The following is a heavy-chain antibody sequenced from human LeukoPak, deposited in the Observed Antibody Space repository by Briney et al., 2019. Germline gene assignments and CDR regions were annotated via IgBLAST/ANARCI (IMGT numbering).Heavy chain of an antibody. D-gene: IGHD3-10*01. V-gene: IGHV1-46*01. J-gene: IGHJ4*02. CDR1: GYTFTSYY. CDR2: INPSGGST. Sequence: ASVKVSCKASGYTFTSYYMHWVRQAPGQGLEWMGIINPSGGSTSYAQKFQGRVTMTRDTSTSTVYMELSSLRSEDTDVYYRARGGSGSYYNPRYYFDYWGQGTLVTVSS. CDR3: ARGGSGSYYNPRYYFDY.